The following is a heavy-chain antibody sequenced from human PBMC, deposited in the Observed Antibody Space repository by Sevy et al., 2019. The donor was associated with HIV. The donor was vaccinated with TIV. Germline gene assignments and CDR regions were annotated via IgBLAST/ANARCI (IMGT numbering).Heavy chain of an antibody. D-gene: IGHD2-15*01. CDR1: GFTFSTYS. CDR3: AKTYCSGGSCYFDY. CDR2: ISGSRSYI. V-gene: IGHV3-21*06. J-gene: IGHJ4*02. Sequence: GGSLRLSCAASGFTFSTYSMNWVRQAPGKGLEWVSSISGSRSYIFYANSVKGRFTISRDNAKNSLYLQMNSLRAEDTAMYYCAKTYCSGGSCYFDYWGQGTLVTVSS.